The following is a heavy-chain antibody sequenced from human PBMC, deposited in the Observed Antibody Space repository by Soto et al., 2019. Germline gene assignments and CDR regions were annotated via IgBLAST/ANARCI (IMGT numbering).Heavy chain of an antibody. CDR2: IKSKTDGGTT. V-gene: IGHV3-15*01. Sequence: GESLKISCAASGFTFSNAWMSWVRQAPGKGLEWVGRIKSKTDGGTTDYAAPVKGRFTISRDDSKNTLYLQMNSLKTEDSAVYYCTTGSSSWYADFDIWGQGTMVTVSS. CDR1: GFTFSNAW. CDR3: TTGSSSWYADFDI. D-gene: IGHD6-13*01. J-gene: IGHJ3*02.